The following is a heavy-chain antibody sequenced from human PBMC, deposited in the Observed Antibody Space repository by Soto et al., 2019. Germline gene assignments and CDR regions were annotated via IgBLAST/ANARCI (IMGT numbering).Heavy chain of an antibody. J-gene: IGHJ6*03. Sequence: GGSLRLSCAASGFTFSSYGMHWVRQAPGKGLEWVAVIWYDGSNKYYADSVKGRFTISRDNSKNTLYLQMNSLRAEDTAVYYCARDSLSMVRGVMNYYMDVWGKGTTVTVSS. CDR3: ARDSLSMVRGVMNYYMDV. CDR1: GFTFSSYG. V-gene: IGHV3-33*01. D-gene: IGHD3-10*01. CDR2: IWYDGSNK.